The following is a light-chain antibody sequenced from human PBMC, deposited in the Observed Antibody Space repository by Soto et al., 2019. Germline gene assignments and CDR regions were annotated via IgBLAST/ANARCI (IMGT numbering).Light chain of an antibody. Sequence: DIQMTQSPSSLSASLGDRVTITCRASQSISSYLNWYQQKPGKAPKLLIYAASSLQSGFPSRFTGSGSGTDFTLTISSLQPEDFATYYCQQSNSIPHTFGQGTKLEIK. J-gene: IGKJ2*01. CDR3: QQSNSIPHT. CDR1: QSISSY. V-gene: IGKV1-39*01. CDR2: AAS.